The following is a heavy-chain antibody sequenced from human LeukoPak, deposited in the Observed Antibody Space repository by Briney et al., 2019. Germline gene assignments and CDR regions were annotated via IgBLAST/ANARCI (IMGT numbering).Heavy chain of an antibody. CDR2: IYYSGST. Sequence: SETLSLTCTVSGGSISSYYWSWIRQPPGKGLEWIGYIYYSGSTDYNPSLKSRVTISVDTSKNQFSLKLSSVTAADTAVYYCARERLPPLDAFDIWGQGTMDTVSS. CDR1: GGSISSYY. V-gene: IGHV4-59*01. CDR3: ARERLPPLDAFDI. J-gene: IGHJ3*02.